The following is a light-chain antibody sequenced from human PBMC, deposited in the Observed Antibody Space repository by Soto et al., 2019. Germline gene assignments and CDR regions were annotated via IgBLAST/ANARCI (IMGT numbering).Light chain of an antibody. V-gene: IGKV1-5*03. CDR2: KAS. CDR3: QHYNSYSEA. Sequence: DIQMTQSPSTLSGSVGDRVTITCRASQTISSWLAWYQRKPGKAPKLLIYKASTLKRGVPSRFSGSGSRTEFTLTISSLQPDDFANYYCQHYNSYSEAFGQGTKVEIK. CDR1: QTISSW. J-gene: IGKJ1*01.